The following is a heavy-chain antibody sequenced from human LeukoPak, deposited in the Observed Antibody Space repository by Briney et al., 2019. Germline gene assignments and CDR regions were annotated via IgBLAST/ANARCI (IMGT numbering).Heavy chain of an antibody. Sequence: GGSLRLSCAASGFTFSSYSMNWVRQAPGKGLEWVSSISSSSSYIYYADSVKGRFTISRDNAKNSLYLQMNSLRAEDTAVYYCARSVLRFLEWSRYFDYWGQGTLVTVSS. CDR3: ARSVLRFLEWSRYFDY. V-gene: IGHV3-21*01. J-gene: IGHJ4*02. D-gene: IGHD3-3*01. CDR1: GFTFSSYS. CDR2: ISSSSSYI.